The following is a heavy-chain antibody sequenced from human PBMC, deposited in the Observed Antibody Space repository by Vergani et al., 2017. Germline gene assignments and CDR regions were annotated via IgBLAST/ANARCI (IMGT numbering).Heavy chain of an antibody. CDR3: ARGRYYYGSGSLDAFDI. V-gene: IGHV2-70*04. Sequence: QVTLKESGPALVKPTQTLTLTCTFSGFSLSTSGMRVSWIRQPPGKALEWLARIDWDDDKFYSTSLKTRLTTSKDTSQNQVVLTMTNMDPVDTATYYCARGRYYYGSGSLDAFDIWGQGTMVTVSS. CDR1: GFSLSTSGMR. D-gene: IGHD3-10*01. J-gene: IGHJ3*02. CDR2: IDWDDDK.